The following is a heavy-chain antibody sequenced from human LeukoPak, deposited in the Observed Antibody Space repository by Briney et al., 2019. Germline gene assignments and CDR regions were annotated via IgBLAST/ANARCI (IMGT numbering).Heavy chain of an antibody. J-gene: IGHJ4*02. D-gene: IGHD2-15*01. Sequence: PGRSLRLSCAASGFTFDDYAMHWVRQAPGKGLEWVSGISWNSGNIGYADSVKGRFTISRDNAKNSLYLQMNSLRAVDTALYYCARGQGGYCSGGSCYPPGYWGQGTLVTVSS. V-gene: IGHV3-9*01. CDR2: ISWNSGNI. CDR1: GFTFDDYA. CDR3: ARGQGGYCSGGSCYPPGY.